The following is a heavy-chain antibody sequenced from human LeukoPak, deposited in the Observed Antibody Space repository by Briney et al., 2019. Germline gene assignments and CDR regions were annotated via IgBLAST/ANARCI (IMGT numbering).Heavy chain of an antibody. CDR3: ARDLPHDYYFDY. CDR2: ISTYNGNT. V-gene: IGHV1-18*01. Sequence: ASVKVSCKASGYTFTSYGISWVRQAPGQGLEWMGWISTYNGNTNYAQKLQGRVTMTTDTSTSTAYMELRSLRSDDTAVYYCARDLPHDYYFDYWGQGTLVTVSS. CDR1: GYTFTSYG. J-gene: IGHJ4*02. D-gene: IGHD2-21*02.